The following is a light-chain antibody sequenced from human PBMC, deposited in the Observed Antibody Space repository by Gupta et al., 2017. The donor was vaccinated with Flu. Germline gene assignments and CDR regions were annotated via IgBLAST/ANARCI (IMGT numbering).Light chain of an antibody. J-gene: IGKJ2*01. CDR1: QSISSY. Sequence: DIQMTQSPSSLSASVGDRVTITCRASQSISSYLNWYQQKPGKAPKLLIYAASSLQSGVPSRLSGSGCGTDVTLTISSRQQEDFATYYCQQSYSNPPYTFGQGTKVEIK. CDR3: QQSYSNPPYT. CDR2: AAS. V-gene: IGKV1-39*01.